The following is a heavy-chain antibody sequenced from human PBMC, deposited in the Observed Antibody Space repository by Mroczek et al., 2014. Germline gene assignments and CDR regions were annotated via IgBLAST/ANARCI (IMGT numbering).Heavy chain of an antibody. Sequence: QVQLQQSGPGLVKPSETLSLTCTVSGGSISSYYWSWIRQPPGKGLEWIGYIYYSGGTTYNPSLKSRVTISVDTSKNQFSLNLSSVTAADTAVYYCARVKYDSGGSCYYDYWGQGTLVTVSS. CDR2: IYYSGGT. CDR1: GGSISSYY. J-gene: IGHJ4*02. CDR3: ARVKYDSGGSCYYDY. D-gene: IGHD2-15*01. V-gene: IGHV4-59*08.